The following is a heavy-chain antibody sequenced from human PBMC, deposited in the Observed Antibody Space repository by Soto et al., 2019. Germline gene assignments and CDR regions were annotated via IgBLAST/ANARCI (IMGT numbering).Heavy chain of an antibody. D-gene: IGHD2-21*01. Sequence: QVHLVESGGGVVQPGRSLRLSCVGSGFSFSDYSIHWVRQAPGKGLVWVAFISYDGDKKFFADSVKGRFNISRDNAKNTVSLHMSSLRPEDTAVFHCAVMAGLVVSDDFGLDVWGQGTTVTVSS. CDR2: ISYDGDKK. CDR3: AVMAGLVVSDDFGLDV. V-gene: IGHV3-30-3*01. J-gene: IGHJ6*02. CDR1: GFSFSDYS.